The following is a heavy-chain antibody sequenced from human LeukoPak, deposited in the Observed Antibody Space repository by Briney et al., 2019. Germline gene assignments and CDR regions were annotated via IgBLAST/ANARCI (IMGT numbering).Heavy chain of an antibody. Sequence: SVKVSCKASGYTFTGYYMHWVRQAPGQGLEWMGGIIPIFGTANYGQRFQGRVTITADKSTSTAYMELSSLRSEDTAVYYCASGGYCSRGSCYGSLDYWGQGTLVTVSS. CDR3: ASGGYCSRGSCYGSLDY. J-gene: IGHJ4*02. CDR2: IIPIFGTA. CDR1: GYTFTGYY. D-gene: IGHD2-15*01. V-gene: IGHV1-69*06.